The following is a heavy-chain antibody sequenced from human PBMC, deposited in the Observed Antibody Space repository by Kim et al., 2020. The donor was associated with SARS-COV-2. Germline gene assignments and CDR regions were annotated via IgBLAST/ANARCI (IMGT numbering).Heavy chain of an antibody. CDR3: ARPGLRDAFDI. CDR2: IKHDGSEK. CDR1: GFTFSNYW. Sequence: GGSLRLSCAASGFTFSNYWMSWVRQAPGKGLEWVANIKHDGSEKHYVDSVKGRFTISRDNAKNSLYVQMNSLRAEDTAVYYCARPGLRDAFDIWGQGTLVSVSS. D-gene: IGHD4-17*01. V-gene: IGHV3-7*01. J-gene: IGHJ3*02.